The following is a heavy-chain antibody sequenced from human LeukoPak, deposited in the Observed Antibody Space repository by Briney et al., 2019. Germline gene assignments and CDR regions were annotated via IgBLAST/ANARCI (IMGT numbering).Heavy chain of an antibody. J-gene: IGHJ6*03. D-gene: IGHD3-16*01. CDR2: ISSSSSYI. Sequence: GGSLRLSCAASGFTFSSYSMNWVRQAPGKGLEWVSSISSSSSYIYYADSVKGRFTISRDNAKNSLYLQMNSLRAEDTAVYYCARDGLYDYVWGRVGYYYYMDVWGKGTTVTVSS. V-gene: IGHV3-21*01. CDR1: GFTFSSYS. CDR3: ARDGLYDYVWGRVGYYYYMDV.